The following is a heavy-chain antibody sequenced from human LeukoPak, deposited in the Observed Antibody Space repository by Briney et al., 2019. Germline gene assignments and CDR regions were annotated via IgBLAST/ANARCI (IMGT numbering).Heavy chain of an antibody. D-gene: IGHD3-10*01. Sequence: SETLSLTCTVSGGSISSSSYYWGWIRQPPGKGLEWIGEIYHSGSTYYNPSLKSRVTISVDRSKNQFSLKLSSVTAADTAVYYCARFGAADTSWFDPWGQGTLVTVSS. CDR1: GGSISSSSYY. V-gene: IGHV4-39*07. J-gene: IGHJ5*02. CDR3: ARFGAADTSWFDP. CDR2: IYHSGST.